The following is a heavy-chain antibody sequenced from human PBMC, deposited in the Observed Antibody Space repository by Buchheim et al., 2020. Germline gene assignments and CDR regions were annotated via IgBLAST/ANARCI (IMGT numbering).Heavy chain of an antibody. CDR3: VKCGDSCKESVDY. CDR2: ISTGGGSS. CDR1: GFTFSSYA. J-gene: IGHJ4*02. Sequence: EVQLLESGGGLVQPGGSLRLSCAASGFTFSSYAMSWVRQAPGKGLEWVSAISTGGGSSYYADSVQGRFTFSRDNSKNTLYLQMNSLRAEDTAVYYCVKCGDSCKESVDYWGQGTL. D-gene: IGHD2-15*01. V-gene: IGHV3-23*01.